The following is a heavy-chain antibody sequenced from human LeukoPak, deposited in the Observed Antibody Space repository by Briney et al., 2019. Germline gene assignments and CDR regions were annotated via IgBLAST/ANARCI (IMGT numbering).Heavy chain of an antibody. CDR2: INYSGST. CDR3: ASSGLYGDYYSRFDY. CDR1: GGSISSSSYY. D-gene: IGHD4-17*01. V-gene: IGHV4-39*01. J-gene: IGHJ4*02. Sequence: SETLSLTCTVSGGSISSSSYYWGWIRQPPGKGLEWIGSINYSGSTYYNPSLKSRVTISVDTSKNQFSLKLSSVTAADTAAYYCASSGLYGDYYSRFDYWGQGTLVTVSS.